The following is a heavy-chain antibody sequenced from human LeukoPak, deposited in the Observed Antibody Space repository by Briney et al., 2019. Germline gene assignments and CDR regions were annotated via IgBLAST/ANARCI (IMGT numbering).Heavy chain of an antibody. J-gene: IGHJ6*03. CDR3: ATVGYGGNTQRRYYYYYYMDV. D-gene: IGHD4-23*01. V-gene: IGHV1-24*01. CDR1: GYTFTSYD. CDR2: FDPEDGET. Sequence: AAPVKVSCKASGYTFTSYDINWVRQATGQGLEWMGGFDPEDGETIYAQKFQGRVTMTEDTSTDTAYMELSSLRSEDTAVYYCATVGYGGNTQRRYYYYYYMDVWGKGTTVTVSS.